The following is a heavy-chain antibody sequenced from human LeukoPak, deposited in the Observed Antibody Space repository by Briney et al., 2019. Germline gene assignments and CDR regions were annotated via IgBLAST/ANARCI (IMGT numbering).Heavy chain of an antibody. D-gene: IGHD2-2*01. CDR2: ISGSGGST. V-gene: IGHV3-23*01. CDR3: AKAEGYCSSTSCSGYDY. CDR1: GFTFSSYG. Sequence: GGSLRLSCAASGFTFSSYGMSWVRQAPGKGLEWVSAISGSGGSTYYADSVKGRFTISRDNSKNTLYLQMNSLRAEDTAVYYCAKAEGYCSSTSCSGYDYWGQGTLVTVSS. J-gene: IGHJ4*02.